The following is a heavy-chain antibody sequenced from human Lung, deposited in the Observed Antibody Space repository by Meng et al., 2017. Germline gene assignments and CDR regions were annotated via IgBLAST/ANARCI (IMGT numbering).Heavy chain of an antibody. V-gene: IGHV1-2*06. J-gene: IGHJ5*02. CDR2: IYPNSGGT. CDR3: ARGGGCVTRVDP. CDR1: GYAFTGYY. D-gene: IGHD2-15*01. Sequence: QVQGVLSGAGVKKPEASVKVSGTASGYAFTGYYMHWVRQAPGQGLERMGRIYPNSGGTNYAQKFQGRGTMTRDTSISTAYIELSRLRSDDTAVYYCARGGGCVTRVDPWGQGTLVTVSS.